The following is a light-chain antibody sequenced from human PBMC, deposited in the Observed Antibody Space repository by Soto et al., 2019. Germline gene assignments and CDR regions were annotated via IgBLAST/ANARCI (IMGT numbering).Light chain of an antibody. J-gene: IGKJ1*01. CDR3: QQRSNWPWT. CDR1: QTVSSY. V-gene: IGKV3-11*01. Sequence: LTQSPASLSLSPGERATLTCRASQTVSSYLAWYQQKPGQAPRLLIYDASNRATGIPARFSGSGSGTDFTLTINSLEPEDFAVYYCQQRSNWPWTFGQGSKVDVK. CDR2: DAS.